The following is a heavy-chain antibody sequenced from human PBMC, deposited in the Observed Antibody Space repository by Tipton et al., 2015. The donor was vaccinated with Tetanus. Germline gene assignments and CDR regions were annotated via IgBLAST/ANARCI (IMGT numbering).Heavy chain of an antibody. Sequence: QLVQSGGEVKKPGESLKISCKGSGYIFNNYWIGWVRQKPGKGLECMGIIYPGDSDTRYSPSFQCQVTISVDRSNNTPYLQWSSLKASDTSMFYCAWAHFTDGGCNFDFWGQGALVTVAS. V-gene: IGHV5-51*01. J-gene: IGHJ4*02. CDR2: IYPGDSDT. CDR3: AWAHFTDGGCNFDF. CDR1: GYIFNNYW. D-gene: IGHD2-8*02.